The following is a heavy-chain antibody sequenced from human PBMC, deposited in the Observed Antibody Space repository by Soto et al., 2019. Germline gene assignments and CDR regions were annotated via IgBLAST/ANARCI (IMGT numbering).Heavy chain of an antibody. CDR2: INHSGST. Sequence: QVQLQQWGAGLLKPSETLSLTCAVYGGSFSGYYWSWIRQPPGKGLEWIGEINHSGSTNYNPSLKRRVTISVDTSKNQFSLKLSSVTAADTAVYYCASRQIGEFVGNWFDPWGQGTLVTVSS. CDR3: ASRQIGEFVGNWFDP. D-gene: IGHD3-10*01. J-gene: IGHJ5*02. V-gene: IGHV4-34*01. CDR1: GGSFSGYY.